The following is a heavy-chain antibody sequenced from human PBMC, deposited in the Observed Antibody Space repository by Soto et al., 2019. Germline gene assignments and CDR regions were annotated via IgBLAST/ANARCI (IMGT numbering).Heavy chain of an antibody. D-gene: IGHD2-15*01. V-gene: IGHV3-23*01. CDR3: AKKGPGSFKTYCSGSGCHYAFEL. CDR1: GFTFSSYA. Sequence: EVQLLESGGGLVQPGGSLRLSCAASGFTFSSYAIIWVRQAPGKGLEWVSTISGGGAGANHADSVKDHFTISRDNAKNTGYLQMNSLRAEDRALYFCAKKGPGSFKTYCSGSGCHYAFELWGQGTMVTVSS. J-gene: IGHJ3*01. CDR2: ISGGGAGA.